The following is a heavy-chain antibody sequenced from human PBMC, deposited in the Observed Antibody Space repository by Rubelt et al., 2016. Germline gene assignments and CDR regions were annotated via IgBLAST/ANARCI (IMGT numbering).Heavy chain of an antibody. Sequence: QVQLQQWGAGLLKPSETLSLTCAVHGGSFSGYYWSWIRQPPGKGLEWIGEINHSGSTNYNPYLKSRVTTSVDTCKNQVILKLGSGTAADTAVYYCARRRTVPQNWFDPWGQGTLVTVSS. D-gene: IGHD4-17*01. CDR2: INHSGST. V-gene: IGHV4-34*01. CDR1: GGSFSGYY. J-gene: IGHJ5*02. CDR3: ARRRTVPQNWFDP.